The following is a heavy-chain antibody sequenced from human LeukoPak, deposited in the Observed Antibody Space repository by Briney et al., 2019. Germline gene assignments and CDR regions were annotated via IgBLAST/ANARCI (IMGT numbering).Heavy chain of an antibody. J-gene: IGHJ4*02. D-gene: IGHD6-19*01. Sequence: PSETLSLTCTVSGGSFSSGSYYWRWIRQPPGKGLEWIGYIYYSGSTNYNPSLKSRVTISVDTSKNQFSLKLSSVTAADTAVYYCARVIAVALAGYFDYWGQGTLVTVSS. V-gene: IGHV4-61*01. CDR2: IYYSGST. CDR3: ARVIAVALAGYFDY. CDR1: GGSFSSGSYY.